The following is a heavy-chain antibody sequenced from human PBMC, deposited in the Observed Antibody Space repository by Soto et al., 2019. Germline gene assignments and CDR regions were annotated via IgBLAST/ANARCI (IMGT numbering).Heavy chain of an antibody. Sequence: ASVKVSCKASGGTFSSYTISWVRQAPGQGLEWMGRIIPILGIANYAQKFQGRVTITADKSTSTAYMELSSLRSEDTAVYYCARAPLQWLVPAGYWGQGTLVTSPQ. CDR1: GGTFSSYT. D-gene: IGHD6-19*01. CDR3: ARAPLQWLVPAGY. V-gene: IGHV1-69*02. J-gene: IGHJ4*02. CDR2: IIPILGIA.